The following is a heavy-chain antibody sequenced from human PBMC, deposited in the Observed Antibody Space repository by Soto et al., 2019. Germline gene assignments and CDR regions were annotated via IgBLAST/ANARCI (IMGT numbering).Heavy chain of an antibody. Sequence: PSETLSLTCTVYGGSFSDYLWSWIRQSPGKGLEWIGEINDSGSTNYNSFLKGRVTISLGTSKNQFSLKLRFVTAAVTAVYYCARTESRSYYYSGMDIWGQGTTVTVS. D-gene: IGHD3-16*01. V-gene: IGHV4-34*01. CDR2: INDSGST. J-gene: IGHJ6*02. CDR1: GGSFSDYL. CDR3: ARTESRSYYYSGMDI.